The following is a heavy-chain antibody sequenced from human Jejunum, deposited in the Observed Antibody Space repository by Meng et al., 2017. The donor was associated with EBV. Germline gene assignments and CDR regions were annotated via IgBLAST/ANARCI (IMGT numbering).Heavy chain of an antibody. Sequence: QVQLQQSGPGLVKPSQTLSLTCAISGDSVSSNSATWHWVRQSPSRGLEWLGRTYYRSKSYNDYAVSVKSRITINPDTSKNQFSLQLNSVTPEDTAVYYCAGGAAAGTGSGFQHWGQGTLVTVS. CDR1: GDSVSSNSAT. CDR2: TYYRSKSYN. CDR3: AGGAAAGTGSGFQH. D-gene: IGHD6-13*01. V-gene: IGHV6-1*01. J-gene: IGHJ1*01.